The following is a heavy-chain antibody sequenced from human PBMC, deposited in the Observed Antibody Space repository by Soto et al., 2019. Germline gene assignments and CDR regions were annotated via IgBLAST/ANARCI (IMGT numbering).Heavy chain of an antibody. D-gene: IGHD2-2*01. J-gene: IGHJ4*02. V-gene: IGHV1-18*01. CDR1: GYTFTSYG. CDR2: ISAYNGNT. CDR3: ARALYPDIVVVPAAI. Sequence: QVQLVQSGAEVKKPGASVKVSCKASGYTFTSYGISWVRQAPGQGLEWMGWISAYNGNTNYAQKLQGRVTMTTATSTSTAYMELSSLRSDDTAVYYCARALYPDIVVVPAAIWGQGTLVTVSS.